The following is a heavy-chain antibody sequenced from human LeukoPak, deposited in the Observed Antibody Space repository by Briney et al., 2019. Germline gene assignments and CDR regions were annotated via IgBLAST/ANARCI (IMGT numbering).Heavy chain of an antibody. CDR2: TYYSGST. J-gene: IGHJ4*02. D-gene: IGHD6-19*01. CDR3: ARLPYSSGWYYFDY. V-gene: IGHV4-39*01. Sequence: SETLPLTCTVSGGSISSSSYYWGWIRQPPGKGLEWIGSTYYSGSTYYNPSLKSRVTISVDTSKNQFSLKLSSVTAADTAVYYCARLPYSSGWYYFDYWGQGTLVTVSS. CDR1: GGSISSSSYY.